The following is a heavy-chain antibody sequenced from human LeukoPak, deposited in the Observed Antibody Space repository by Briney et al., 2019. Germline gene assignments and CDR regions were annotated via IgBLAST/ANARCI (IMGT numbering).Heavy chain of an antibody. V-gene: IGHV1-46*01. CDR3: ARESPAYCGGDCSPDAFDI. J-gene: IGHJ3*02. CDR2: INPSGGST. D-gene: IGHD2-21*02. Sequence: ASVKVSCKASGYTFTSYYMHWVRQAPGQGLKWMGIINPSGGSTSYAQKFQGRVTMTGDMSTSTVYMELSSLRSEDTAVYYCARESPAYCGGDCSPDAFDIWGQGTMVTVSS. CDR1: GYTFTSYY.